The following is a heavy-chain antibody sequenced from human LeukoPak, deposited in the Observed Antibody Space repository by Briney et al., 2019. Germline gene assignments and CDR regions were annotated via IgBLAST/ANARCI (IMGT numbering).Heavy chain of an antibody. CDR2: IYHSGST. D-gene: IGHD2-21*01. CDR1: GYSISGGYY. Sequence: PSETLALTCAVSGYSISGGYYWGWIRQPPGKGLEYIGSIYHSGSTYYNPSLRSRVTISVDTSKNQFSLKLNSVTAADTAVYYCARGYYPPRWYFDLWGRGTLVTVSS. V-gene: IGHV4-38-2*01. CDR3: ARGYYPPRWYFDL. J-gene: IGHJ2*01.